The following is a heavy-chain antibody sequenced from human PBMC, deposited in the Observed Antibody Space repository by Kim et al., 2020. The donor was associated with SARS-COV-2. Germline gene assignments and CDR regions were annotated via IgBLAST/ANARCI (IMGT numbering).Heavy chain of an antibody. D-gene: IGHD6-13*01. V-gene: IGHV4-39*01. Sequence: PSLKSRVTISVDTSKNQFSLKLSSVTAADTAVYYCARHWPPIAAAASFDPWGQGTLVTVSS. J-gene: IGHJ5*02. CDR3: ARHWPPIAAAASFDP.